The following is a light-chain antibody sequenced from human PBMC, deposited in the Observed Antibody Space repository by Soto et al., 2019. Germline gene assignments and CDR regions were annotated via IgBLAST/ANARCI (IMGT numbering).Light chain of an antibody. Sequence: EIVLTQSPGTLSLSPGERATLSCRASQSVSSTYLAWYQQKPGQAPRLLIYDASTRPTGIPDRFSGSGSGAAFSLTLGRLEPEDFAVYYCQQYGTSPGLFTFGPGTKVDIK. V-gene: IGKV3-20*01. CDR2: DAS. CDR3: QQYGTSPGLFT. J-gene: IGKJ3*01. CDR1: QSVSSTY.